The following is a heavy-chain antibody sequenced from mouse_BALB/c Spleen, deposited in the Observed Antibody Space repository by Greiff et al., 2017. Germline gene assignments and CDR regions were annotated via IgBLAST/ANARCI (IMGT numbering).Heavy chain of an antibody. CDR1: GYTFTSYW. Sequence: QVQLQQSGAELAKPGASVKMSCKASGYTFTSYWMHWVKQRPGQGLEWIGYINPSTGYTEYNQKFKDKATLTADKSSSTAYMQLSSLTSEDSAVYYCARSFGYSVYAMDYWGQGTSVTVSS. J-gene: IGHJ4*01. CDR2: INPSTGYT. V-gene: IGHV1-7*01. CDR3: ARSFGYSVYAMDY. D-gene: IGHD2-3*01.